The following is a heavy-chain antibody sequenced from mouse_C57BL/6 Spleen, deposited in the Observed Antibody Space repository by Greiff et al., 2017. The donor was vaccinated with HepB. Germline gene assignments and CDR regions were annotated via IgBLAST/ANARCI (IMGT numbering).Heavy chain of an antibody. Sequence: VQLQQPGAELVKPGASVKLSCKASGYTFTSYWMHWVKQRPGQGLEWIGMIHPNSGSTNYNEKFKSKATLTVDKSSSTAYMQLSSLTSEDSAVYYCARYYGSSLHWYFDVWGTGTTVTVSS. J-gene: IGHJ1*03. CDR3: ARYYGSSLHWYFDV. V-gene: IGHV1-64*01. CDR1: GYTFTSYW. D-gene: IGHD1-1*01. CDR2: IHPNSGST.